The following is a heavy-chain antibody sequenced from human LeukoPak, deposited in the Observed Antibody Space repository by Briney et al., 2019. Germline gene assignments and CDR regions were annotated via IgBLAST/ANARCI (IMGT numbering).Heavy chain of an antibody. CDR1: GGSISSYY. J-gene: IGHJ6*02. D-gene: IGHD6-13*01. V-gene: IGHV4-4*07. CDR3: ARDSPIIFSAAADHYGMDV. CDR2: IYTSGST. Sequence: PSEILSLTCTVSGGSISSYYWSWIRQPAGKGLEWIGRIYTSGSTNYNPSLKSRVTMSVDTSKNQFSLKLSSVTAADTAVYYCARDSPIIFSAAADHYGMDVWGQGTTVTVSS.